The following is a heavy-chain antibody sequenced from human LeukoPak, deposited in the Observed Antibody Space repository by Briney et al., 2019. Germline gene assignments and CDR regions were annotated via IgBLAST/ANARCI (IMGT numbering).Heavy chain of an antibody. J-gene: IGHJ4*02. CDR1: GGTFSSYA. CDR2: IIPILGIA. D-gene: IGHD2-21*02. CDR3: AREGKTAILPY. Sequence: SVKVSCKASGGTFSSYAISWVRQAPGQGLVWMGRIIPILGIANYAQKFQGRVTITADKSTSTAYMELSSLRSEDTAVYYCAREGKTAILPYWGQGTLVTVSS. V-gene: IGHV1-69*04.